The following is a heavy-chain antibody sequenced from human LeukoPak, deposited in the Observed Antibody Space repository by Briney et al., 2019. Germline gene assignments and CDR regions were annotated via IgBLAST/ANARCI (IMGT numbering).Heavy chain of an antibody. Sequence: GASVKVSCKASGCDFSSFDVNWVRQAPGQGLEWMGWVNPNSGNSGYAQKFQGRVTMTRDTSISTAYMELINLRSDDTAVYYCARGTPCCSSASCYNYWGQGSLVTVSS. CDR1: GCDFSSFD. CDR3: ARGTPCCSSASCYNY. D-gene: IGHD2-2*02. V-gene: IGHV1-8*01. CDR2: VNPNSGNS. J-gene: IGHJ4*02.